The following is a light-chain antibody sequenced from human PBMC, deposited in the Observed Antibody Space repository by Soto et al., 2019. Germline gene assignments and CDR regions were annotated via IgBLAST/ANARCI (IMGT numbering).Light chain of an antibody. CDR1: SSDVGAYNY. V-gene: IGLV2-14*01. J-gene: IGLJ1*01. Sequence: QSALTQPASVSGSPGQSITVSCTGTSSDVGAYNYVSWYQQHPDKAPKLIIYDVSNRPSGVSNRFSGSKSGNTASLTISGLQTEDEADYYCSSYTGSSTLYVFGTGTKLTVL. CDR2: DVS. CDR3: SSYTGSSTLYV.